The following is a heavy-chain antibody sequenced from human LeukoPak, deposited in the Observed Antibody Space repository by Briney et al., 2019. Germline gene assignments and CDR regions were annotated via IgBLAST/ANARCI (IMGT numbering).Heavy chain of an antibody. V-gene: IGHV1-2*02. J-gene: IGHJ5*02. CDR3: ARDPSCTTTTCYGGNNWFDP. CDR2: INPNSGGT. D-gene: IGHD2-2*01. CDR1: GYTFTGYY. Sequence: GASVKVSCKASGYTFTGYYMHWVRQAPGQGLEWMGWINPNSGGTNYAQNFQGRVTMTRDTSISTAYMELTRLTSDDTALYYCARDPSCTTTTCYGGNNWFDPWGQGTLVTVSS.